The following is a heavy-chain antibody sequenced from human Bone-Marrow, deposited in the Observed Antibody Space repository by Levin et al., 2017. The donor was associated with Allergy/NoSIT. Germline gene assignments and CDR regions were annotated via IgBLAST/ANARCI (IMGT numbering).Heavy chain of an antibody. CDR2: ISGSGGST. CDR1: GFTFSSYA. V-gene: IGHV3-23*01. Sequence: SGGSLRLSCAASGFTFSSYAMSWVRQAPGKGLEWVSAISGSGGSTYYADSVKGRFTISRDNSKNTLYLQMNSLRAEDTAVYYCAKIPGVLGYCSSTSCHDYWGQGTLVTVSS. CDR3: AKIPGVLGYCSSTSCHDY. J-gene: IGHJ4*02. D-gene: IGHD2-2*01.